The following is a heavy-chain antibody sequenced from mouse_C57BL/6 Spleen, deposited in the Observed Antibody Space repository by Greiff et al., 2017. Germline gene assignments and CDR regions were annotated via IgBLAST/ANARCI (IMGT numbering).Heavy chain of an antibody. D-gene: IGHD1-1*01. J-gene: IGHJ2*01. CDR3: ARKDYGSRGYCDD. Sequence: VQLQQSGPELVKPGASVKMSCKASGYTFTDYNMHWVKQSHGKSLEWIGYINPNNGGTSYNQKFKGKATLTVNKSSSTAYMELRSLTSEDSAVYYCARKDYGSRGYCDDWGQGTTLTVSS. CDR1: GYTFTDYN. CDR2: INPNNGGT. V-gene: IGHV1-22*01.